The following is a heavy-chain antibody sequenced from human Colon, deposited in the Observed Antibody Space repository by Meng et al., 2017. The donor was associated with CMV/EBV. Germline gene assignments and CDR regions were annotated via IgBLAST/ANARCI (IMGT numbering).Heavy chain of an antibody. Sequence: GGSLRLSCGVSGFTFYTYWMTWVRQAPGKGLEWVSGISGSGGYTYYSDSVKGRFSISRDNSKNTVYLQMKSLRAEDTALYYCARDPYHDFWSGYYYFDYWGQGALVTVSS. J-gene: IGHJ4*02. CDR1: GFTFYTYW. CDR2: ISGSGGYT. D-gene: IGHD3-3*01. V-gene: IGHV3-23*01. CDR3: ARDPYHDFWSGYYYFDY.